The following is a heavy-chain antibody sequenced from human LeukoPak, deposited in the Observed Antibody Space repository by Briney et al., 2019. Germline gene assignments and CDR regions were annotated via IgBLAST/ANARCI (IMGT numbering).Heavy chain of an antibody. CDR2: VCGGNT. Sequence: PGGSLRLSCTASGFAVSDNYMAWVRQAPGKGLEWVSVVCGGNTYYADSVEGRFTISRDNSKNTLYLQMSSLRVEDTAVYYCAKDLETHDTSACWGQGTLVTVSS. J-gene: IGHJ4*02. V-gene: IGHV3-53*01. D-gene: IGHD3-22*01. CDR3: AKDLETHDTSAC. CDR1: GFAVSDNY.